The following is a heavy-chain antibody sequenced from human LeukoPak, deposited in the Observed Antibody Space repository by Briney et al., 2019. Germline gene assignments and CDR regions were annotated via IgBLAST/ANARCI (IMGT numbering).Heavy chain of an antibody. V-gene: IGHV4-59*01. J-gene: IGHJ6*02. CDR2: IYYSGST. D-gene: IGHD3-10*01. CDR3: ARGGISLYYGMDV. CDR1: GDSTSNYY. Sequence: PSETLSLTCTVSGDSTSNYYWNWIRQPPGKGLEWIGYIYYSGSTNYNPSLKSRVTISIDTSKNQFSLRLNSVTAADTAVYYCARGGISLYYGMDVWGQGTTVTVSS.